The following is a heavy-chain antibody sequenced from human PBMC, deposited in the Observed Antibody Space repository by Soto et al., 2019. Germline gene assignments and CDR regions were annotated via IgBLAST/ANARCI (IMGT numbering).Heavy chain of an antibody. Sequence: EVQLLESGGGLVQPGGSLRLSCAASGFTFSSYAMSWVRQAPGKGLEWVSIISGSGGSTYYADSVKGRFTISSDNSKNTLYLQMNSLRADDTAVYYCASRSSGWYFDYWGQGTLVTVSS. J-gene: IGHJ4*02. D-gene: IGHD6-19*01. CDR3: ASRSSGWYFDY. V-gene: IGHV3-23*01. CDR2: ISGSGGST. CDR1: GFTFSSYA.